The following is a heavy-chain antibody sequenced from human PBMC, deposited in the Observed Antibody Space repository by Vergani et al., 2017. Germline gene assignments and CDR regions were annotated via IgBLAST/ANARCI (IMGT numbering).Heavy chain of an antibody. D-gene: IGHD3-22*01. CDR1: GGTFGSHT. Sequence: QVQLEQSGAEVKKPGSSVTVSCRASGGTFGSHTISWVRQAPGQGLEWVGRVIPHLEITTLAQHLQGRVIITADKSTDTAYMELISLRPEDTAVYYCARSRDTMIVVATHFDYWGQGTLVTVSS. V-gene: IGHV1-69*02. CDR3: ARSRDTMIVVATHFDY. J-gene: IGHJ4*02. CDR2: VIPHLEIT.